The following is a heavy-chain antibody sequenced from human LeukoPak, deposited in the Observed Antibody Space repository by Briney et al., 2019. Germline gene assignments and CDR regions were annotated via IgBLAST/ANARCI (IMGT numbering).Heavy chain of an antibody. J-gene: IGHJ4*02. CDR2: IYHSGST. CDR1: GGSISSYY. CDR3: AGGYADFDF. Sequence: SETLSLTCTVSGGSISSYYWSWIRQPPGKGLEWIGYIYHSGSTYYNPSLKSRVTISVDRSKNQFSLKLSSVTAADTAVYYCAGGYADFDFWGQGTLVTVSS. V-gene: IGHV4-59*12. D-gene: IGHD2-2*01.